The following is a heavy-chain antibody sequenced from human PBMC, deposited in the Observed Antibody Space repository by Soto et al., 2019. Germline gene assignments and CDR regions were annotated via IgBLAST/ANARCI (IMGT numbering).Heavy chain of an antibody. Sequence: GSLRLSCAASGFAFSNYAMHWVRQAPGKGLEWVSSISTSIDATYYADSVKGRFTISRDDSKNTLYLQMDSLRAEDSAVYYCAKDRTVAARNFDYYRQGTQVTVSS. CDR3: AKDRTVAARNFDY. D-gene: IGHD6-6*01. J-gene: IGHJ4*02. CDR2: ISTSIDAT. V-gene: IGHV3-23*01. CDR1: GFAFSNYA.